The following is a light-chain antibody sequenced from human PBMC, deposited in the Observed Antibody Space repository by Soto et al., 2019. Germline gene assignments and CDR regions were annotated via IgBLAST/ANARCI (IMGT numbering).Light chain of an antibody. CDR2: EVS. Sequence: QAVVTQPASVSGSPGQSITISCTGTSSDVGHYNYVSWYQQHPGKAPKLMISEVSNRPSGVSDRFSGSKSGNTASLTISGLQAEDEGDFFCCSYAGNGAWVFGGGTKLTVL. J-gene: IGLJ3*02. CDR1: SSDVGHYNY. CDR3: CSYAGNGAWV. V-gene: IGLV2-14*01.